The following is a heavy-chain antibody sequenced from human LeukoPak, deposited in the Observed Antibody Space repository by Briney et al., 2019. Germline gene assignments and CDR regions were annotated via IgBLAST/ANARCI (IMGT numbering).Heavy chain of an antibody. Sequence: SETLSLTCAVYGGSFSGYYWSWIRQPPGKGLEWIGEINHSGSTNYNPSLKSRVTISVDTSENQFSLKLSSVTAADTAVYYCARTYGTTGYWGQGTLVTVSS. CDR1: GGSFSGYY. J-gene: IGHJ4*02. CDR2: INHSGST. D-gene: IGHD1-7*01. V-gene: IGHV4-34*01. CDR3: ARTYGTTGY.